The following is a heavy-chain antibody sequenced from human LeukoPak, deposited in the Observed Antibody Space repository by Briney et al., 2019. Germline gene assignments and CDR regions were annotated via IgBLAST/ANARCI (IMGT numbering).Heavy chain of an antibody. CDR1: GLAFGNAC. CDR3: TTYRYDYGSTGYSYFDY. CDR2: ILSKTSGGTT. Sequence: PGGSRTLSCAASGLAFGNACMAWVRQAPGKGLEWVSRILSKTSGGTTDYAASVKGRFTISRDDSKSTLYLQMNSLKTEDTAVYYCTTYRYDYGSTGYSYFDYWGQGTLVTVSS. D-gene: IGHD3-22*01. J-gene: IGHJ4*02. V-gene: IGHV3-15*01.